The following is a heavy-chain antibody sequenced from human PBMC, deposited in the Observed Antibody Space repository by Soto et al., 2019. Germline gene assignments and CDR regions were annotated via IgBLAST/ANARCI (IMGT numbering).Heavy chain of an antibody. D-gene: IGHD3-3*01. CDR3: ARLAYYDFWSGPHRGFDP. Sequence: QVQLQESGPGLVKPSETLSLTCTVSGGSVSSGSYYWSWIRQPPGKGLEWIGYIYYSGSTNYNPSLKSRVTLSVDTSKNQFSLKLSSVTAADTAVYYCARLAYYDFWSGPHRGFDPWGQGTLVTVSS. CDR2: IYYSGST. V-gene: IGHV4-61*01. J-gene: IGHJ5*02. CDR1: GGSVSSGSYY.